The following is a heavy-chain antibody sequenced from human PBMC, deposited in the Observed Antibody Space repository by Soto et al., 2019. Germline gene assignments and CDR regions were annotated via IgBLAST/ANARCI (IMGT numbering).Heavy chain of an antibody. CDR3: ARDFQTTVGHYDYYYMDV. J-gene: IGHJ6*03. Sequence: GGSLRLSCTTSGFTFSGYPMNWLRQTPGKGLEWVSFISRSGDYKSYADSVQGRFTISRDNAKSSLFLQMDSLRADDTAIYYCARDFQTTVGHYDYYYMDVWGRGTTVTVSS. CDR2: ISRSGDYK. V-gene: IGHV3-21*01. D-gene: IGHD4-4*01. CDR1: GFTFSGYP.